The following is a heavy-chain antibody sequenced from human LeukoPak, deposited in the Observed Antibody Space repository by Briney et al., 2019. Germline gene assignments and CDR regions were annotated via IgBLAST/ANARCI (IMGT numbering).Heavy chain of an antibody. V-gene: IGHV1-8*03. CDR3: TRGRYMDV. CDR1: GYIFIDYE. CDR2: MNPKSGDT. Sequence: ASVKVSCKASGYIFIDYEINWVRQASGQGLEWMGWMNPKSGDTGYEQKFQGRVTLTRDSSISTVYMGLCSLRSEDTALYYCTRGRYMDVWGKGTTVTVSS. J-gene: IGHJ6*03.